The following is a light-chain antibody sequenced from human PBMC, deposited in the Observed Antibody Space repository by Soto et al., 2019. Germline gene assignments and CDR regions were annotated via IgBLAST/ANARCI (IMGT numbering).Light chain of an antibody. V-gene: IGKV3-20*01. CDR2: GSS. CDR3: QQYGSSPPYT. Sequence: EVVLTQSPGTLSLSPGERASLSCRASQSGSNNYLAWYQQKPGQSPKLLIVGSSDRTTGIPDRFSGSGSGTDFTLTISSLEPEDFAVYYCQQYGSSPPYTVGQGTKLEIK. CDR1: QSGSNNY. J-gene: IGKJ2*01.